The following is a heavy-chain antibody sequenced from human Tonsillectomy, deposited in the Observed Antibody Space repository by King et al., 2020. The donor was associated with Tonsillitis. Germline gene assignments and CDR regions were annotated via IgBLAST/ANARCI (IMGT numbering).Heavy chain of an antibody. CDR3: ARVPDAFDI. CDR2: IKYSGNT. J-gene: IGHJ3*02. Sequence: VQLQQWGAGLLKRSETLSLTCAVYGGSFSGYYWSWIRQPPEKGLEWIGEIKYSGNTNYNPSLKSRVTISADTSKNQFSLKVSSVTAADTAVYYCARVPDAFDIWGQGTMVTVSS. CDR1: GGSFSGYY. V-gene: IGHV4-34*01.